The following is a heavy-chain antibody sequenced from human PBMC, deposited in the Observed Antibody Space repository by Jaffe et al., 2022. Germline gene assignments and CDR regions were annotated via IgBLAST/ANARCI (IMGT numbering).Heavy chain of an antibody. CDR3: ARAAPPPYSSGWSGYYYMDV. V-gene: IGHV3-20*01. J-gene: IGHJ6*03. D-gene: IGHD6-19*01. Sequence: EVQLVESGGGVVRPGGSLRLSCAASGFTFDDYGMSWVRQAPGKGLEWVSGINWNGGSTGYADSVKGRFTISRDNAKNSLYLQMNSLRAEDTALYHCARAAPPPYSSGWSGYYYMDVWGKGTTVTVSS. CDR1: GFTFDDYG. CDR2: INWNGGST.